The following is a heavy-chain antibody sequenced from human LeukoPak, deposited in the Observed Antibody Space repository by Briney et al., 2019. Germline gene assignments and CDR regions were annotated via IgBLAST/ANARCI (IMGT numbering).Heavy chain of an antibody. CDR1: GFTFSSYG. Sequence: GGSLRLSCAASGFTFSSYGMHWVRQAPGKGLEWVAVISYDGSNKYYADPVKGRFTISRDNSKNTLYLQMNSLRAEDTAVYYCAKVYSGWMRDYWGQGTLVTVSS. D-gene: IGHD2-15*01. V-gene: IGHV3-30*18. CDR2: ISYDGSNK. J-gene: IGHJ4*02. CDR3: AKVYSGWMRDY.